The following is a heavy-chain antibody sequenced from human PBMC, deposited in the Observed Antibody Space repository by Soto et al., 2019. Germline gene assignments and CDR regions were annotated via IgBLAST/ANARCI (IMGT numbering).Heavy chain of an antibody. CDR1: GGSISSYY. D-gene: IGHD2-15*01. CDR2: IYYSGST. J-gene: IGHJ6*02. CDR3: ARDQGYCSGGSCYGSYYYYYGMDV. V-gene: IGHV4-59*01. Sequence: SETLSLTCTVSGGSISSYYWSWIRQPPGKGLEWIGYIYYSGSTNYNPSLKSRVTISVDTSKNQFSLKLSSVTAADTAVYYCARDQGYCSGGSCYGSYYYYYGMDVWGQRTTVTVSS.